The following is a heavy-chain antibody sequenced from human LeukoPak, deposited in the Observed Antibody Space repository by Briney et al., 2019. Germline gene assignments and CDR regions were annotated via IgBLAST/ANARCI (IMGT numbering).Heavy chain of an antibody. V-gene: IGHV4-4*02. Sequence: KTSGTLSLTCAVSGGSISSSNWWSWVRQPPGKGLEWIGEIYHSGSTNYNPSLKSRVTISVDKSKNQFSLKLSSVTAADTAVYYCARVLSDSSGYYYFDYWGQGTLVTVSS. CDR3: ARVLSDSSGYYYFDY. J-gene: IGHJ4*02. CDR1: GGSISSSNW. D-gene: IGHD3-22*01. CDR2: IYHSGST.